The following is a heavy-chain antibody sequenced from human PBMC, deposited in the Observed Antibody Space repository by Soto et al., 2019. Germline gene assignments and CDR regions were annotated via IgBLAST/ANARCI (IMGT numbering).Heavy chain of an antibody. Sequence: QVQLVESGGGVVQPGRSLRLSCAASGFTFSSYGMHWVRQAPGKGLEWVAVISYDGSNKYYADSVKGRFTISRDNSKNTLYLQMNGLRAEDTAVYYCAKDKGSGYDYGYFDYWGQGTLVTVSS. CDR2: ISYDGSNK. V-gene: IGHV3-30*18. D-gene: IGHD5-12*01. CDR1: GFTFSSYG. J-gene: IGHJ4*02. CDR3: AKDKGSGYDYGYFDY.